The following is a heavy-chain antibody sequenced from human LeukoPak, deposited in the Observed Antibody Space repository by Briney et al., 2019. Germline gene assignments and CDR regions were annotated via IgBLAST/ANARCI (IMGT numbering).Heavy chain of an antibody. CDR3: ARDLGEGRLGIQNTLWYFDL. Sequence: PGGSLRLSCAASGITFRSYSMNWVRQAPGKGLEWVSSISSSSSYIYYADSVKGRFTISRDNAKNSLYLQMNSLSAEDTAVYNCARDLGEGRLGIQNTLWYFDLWGRGTLVTVSS. D-gene: IGHD7-27*01. CDR2: ISSSSSYI. V-gene: IGHV3-21*01. CDR1: GITFRSYS. J-gene: IGHJ2*01.